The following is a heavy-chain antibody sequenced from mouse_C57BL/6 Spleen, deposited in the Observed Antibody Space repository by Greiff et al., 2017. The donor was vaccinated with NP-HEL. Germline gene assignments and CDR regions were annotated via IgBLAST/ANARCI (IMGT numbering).Heavy chain of an antibody. CDR1: GFSLSTFGMG. D-gene: IGHD5-5*01. CDR2: IWWDDDK. Sequence: QVTLKESGPGLLQPSQTLSLTCSFSGFSLSTFGMGVGWIRQPSGKGLEWLAHIWWDDDKYYNPALKSRLTTPQDTSKNQVCLKTANVDTADTATYYCARIEGNHYQGLCAYWGQGTLVTVSA. V-gene: IGHV8-8*01. CDR3: ARIEGNHYQGLCAY. J-gene: IGHJ3*01.